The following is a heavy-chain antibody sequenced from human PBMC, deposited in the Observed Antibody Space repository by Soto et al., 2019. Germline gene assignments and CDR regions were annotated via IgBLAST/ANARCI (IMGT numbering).Heavy chain of an antibody. CDR2: IYPGDSDT. D-gene: IGHD2-2*01. J-gene: IGHJ5*02. Sequence: PGESLKISCKGSGYSFTSYWIGWVRQMPGKGLEWMGIIYPGDSDTRYSPSFQGQVTISADKSISTAYLQWSSLKASDTAMYYCARGENIVVVPAATSYENWVDPWGQGTLVTVA. V-gene: IGHV5-51*01. CDR1: GYSFTSYW. CDR3: ARGENIVVVPAATSYENWVDP.